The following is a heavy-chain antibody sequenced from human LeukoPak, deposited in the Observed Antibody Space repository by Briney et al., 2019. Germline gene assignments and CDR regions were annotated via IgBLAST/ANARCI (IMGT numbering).Heavy chain of an antibody. J-gene: IGHJ6*02. CDR3: ARESYDILTGYSLFGMDV. Sequence: SEALSLTCTVSGGSISRGGYYWSWIRQHPGKGLEWIGYIYYSGSTYYNPSLKSRVTISVDTSKNQFSLKLSSVTAADTAVYYCARESYDILTGYSLFGMDVWGQGTTVTVSS. V-gene: IGHV4-31*03. D-gene: IGHD3-9*01. CDR1: GGSISRGGYY. CDR2: IYYSGST.